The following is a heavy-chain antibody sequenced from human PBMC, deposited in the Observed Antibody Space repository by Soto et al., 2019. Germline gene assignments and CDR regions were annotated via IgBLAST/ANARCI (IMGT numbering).Heavy chain of an antibody. CDR2: ISSDSRTI. D-gene: IGHD2-2*01. J-gene: IGHJ6*02. CDR1: GFSLSDYA. Sequence: PGGSLRLSCVASGFSLSDYAVHWVRQAPGKGLEWVSFISSDSRTIYYADSVEGRFTVSRDNARNSVSLQMDSLRSEDTAVYYCARSQGSSTSLEIYYYYYYGMDVWGQGTTVTVSS. CDR3: ARSQGSSTSLEIYYYYYYGMDV. V-gene: IGHV3-48*04.